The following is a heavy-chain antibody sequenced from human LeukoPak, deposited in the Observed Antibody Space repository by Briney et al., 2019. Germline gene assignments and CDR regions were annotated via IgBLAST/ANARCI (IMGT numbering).Heavy chain of an antibody. CDR1: GFTFSSYG. CDR3: ASDSGYDHHGLFDY. J-gene: IGHJ4*02. Sequence: GGSLRLFCAASGFTFSSYGMHWVRQAPGKGLEGVAFIRYGGSNKYYADSVKGRFTISRDNSKNTLYLQMNSLRVEDTAVYYCASDSGYDHHGLFDYWGQGTLVTVSS. D-gene: IGHD5-12*01. V-gene: IGHV3-30*02. CDR2: IRYGGSNK.